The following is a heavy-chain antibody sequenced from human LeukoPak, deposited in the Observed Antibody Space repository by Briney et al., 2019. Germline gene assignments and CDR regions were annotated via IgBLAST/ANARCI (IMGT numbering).Heavy chain of an antibody. CDR3: ARAGVVIRYKYFQH. CDR1: GGSFSGYY. V-gene: IGHV4-34*01. Sequence: SETLSLTCAVYGGSFSGYYWSWIRQPPGKGLEWIGEINHSGSTSGSTNYNPSLKSRVTISVDTSKNQFSLKLSSVTAADTAVYYCARAGVVIRYKYFQHWGQGTLVTVSS. CDR2: INHSGSTSGST. J-gene: IGHJ1*01. D-gene: IGHD3-3*01.